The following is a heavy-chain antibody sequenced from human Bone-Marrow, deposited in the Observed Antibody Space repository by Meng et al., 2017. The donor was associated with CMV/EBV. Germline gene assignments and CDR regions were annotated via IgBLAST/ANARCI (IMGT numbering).Heavy chain of an antibody. CDR3: ARDPGGDFWSGYSTNRRYFDY. Sequence: YYMHWVRQAPGQGLEWMGWINPIFGTANYAQKFQGRVTITTDESTSTAYMELSSLRSEDTAVYYCARDPGGDFWSGYSTNRRYFDYWGQGTLVTVSS. J-gene: IGHJ4*02. D-gene: IGHD3-3*01. CDR2: INPIFGTA. CDR1: YY. V-gene: IGHV1-69*05.